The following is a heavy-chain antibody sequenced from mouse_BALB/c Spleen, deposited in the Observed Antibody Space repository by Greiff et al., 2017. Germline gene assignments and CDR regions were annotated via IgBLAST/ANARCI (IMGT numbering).Heavy chain of an antibody. J-gene: IGHJ4*01. CDR3: ARRRSQSTLYAMDY. CDR1: GFTFSSFG. V-gene: IGHV5-17*02. D-gene: IGHD5-1*01. Sequence: EVKLVESGGGLVQPGGSRKLSCAASGFTFSSFGMHWVRQAPEKGLEWVAYISSGSSTIYYADTVKGRFTISRDNPKNTLFLQMTSLRSEDTAMYYCARRRSQSTLYAMDYWGQGTSVTVSS. CDR2: ISSGSSTI.